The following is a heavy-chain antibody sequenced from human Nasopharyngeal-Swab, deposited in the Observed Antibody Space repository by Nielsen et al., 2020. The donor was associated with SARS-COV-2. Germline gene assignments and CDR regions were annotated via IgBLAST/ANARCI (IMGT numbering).Heavy chain of an antibody. CDR1: GFTFTSYA. CDR2: ISYDGSSS. CDR3: ARGNGSYYLYIWDN. J-gene: IGHJ4*02. V-gene: IGHV3-30*04. D-gene: IGHD1-26*01. Sequence: GGSLRLSCAASGFTFTSYAMHWVRQAPGKGLEWVVVISYDGSSSYYADSVKGRFIISRDNSKNTLYLRMNSLRAEDTAVYYCARGNGSYYLYIWDNWGQGTLVTVSS.